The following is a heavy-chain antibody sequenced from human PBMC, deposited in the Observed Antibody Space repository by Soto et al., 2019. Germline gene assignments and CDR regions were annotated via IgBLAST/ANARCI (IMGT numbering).Heavy chain of an antibody. J-gene: IGHJ6*03. CDR2: IKSKTDSGTT. CDR3: TTTVTTYYYYYYYMDV. V-gene: IGHV3-15*01. D-gene: IGHD4-17*01. CDR1: GFTFSNAW. Sequence: GGSLRLSCAASGFTFSNAWMSWVRQAPGKGLEWVGRIKSKTDSGTTDYAAPVKGRFTISRDDSKNTLYLQMNSLKTEDTAVYYCTTTVTTYYYYYYYMDVWGKGTTVTVSS.